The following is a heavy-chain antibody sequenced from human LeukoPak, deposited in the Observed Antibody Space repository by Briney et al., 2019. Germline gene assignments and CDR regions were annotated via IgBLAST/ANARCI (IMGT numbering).Heavy chain of an antibody. CDR2: IYYSGST. D-gene: IGHD6-13*01. Sequence: SQTLSLTCTVSGGSISSGGYYWSWIRQHPGRGLEWIGYIYYSGSTYYNPSLTSRVTISVYTSKNQFSLKLSSVTAADTAVYYCARDRGAAAGEVYFDYWGQGTLVSVSS. V-gene: IGHV4-31*03. CDR3: ARDRGAAAGEVYFDY. CDR1: GGSISSGGYY. J-gene: IGHJ4*02.